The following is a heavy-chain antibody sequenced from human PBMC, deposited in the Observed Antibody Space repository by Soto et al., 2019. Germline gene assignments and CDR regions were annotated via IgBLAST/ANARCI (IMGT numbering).Heavy chain of an antibody. CDR3: AKDWYDSSAYENFDY. Sequence: VQLLESGGGLVQPGGSLRLSCAASGFTFSRYAMSWVRQAPGKGLEWVSSISGSGGTTHYADSVKGRFTISRDNSKNTLYLQMNSLRAEDTAVYYCAKDWYDSSAYENFDYWGQGTLVTVSS. CDR2: ISGSGGTT. CDR1: GFTFSRYA. V-gene: IGHV3-23*01. D-gene: IGHD3-22*01. J-gene: IGHJ4*02.